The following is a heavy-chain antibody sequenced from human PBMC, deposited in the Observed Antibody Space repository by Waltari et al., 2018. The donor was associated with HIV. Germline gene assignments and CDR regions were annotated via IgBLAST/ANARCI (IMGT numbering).Heavy chain of an antibody. CDR3: APGRGWFDP. CDR1: GFTFRSYR. D-gene: IGHD3-10*01. V-gene: IGHV3-74*01. Sequence: EVQLVESGGGLVQPGGSLRLYCAASGFTFRSYRLHWVRQAPGKGLGWVSRINSNGSSTNYADSVKGRLTISRDNAKNTLYLQMNSLRVEDTAVYYCAPGRGWFDPWGQGTLVTVSS. J-gene: IGHJ5*02. CDR2: INSNGSST.